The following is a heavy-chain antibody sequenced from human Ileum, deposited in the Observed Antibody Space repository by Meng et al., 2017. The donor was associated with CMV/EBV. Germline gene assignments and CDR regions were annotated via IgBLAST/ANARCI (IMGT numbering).Heavy chain of an antibody. CDR1: GFTFSINY. J-gene: IGHJ5*02. Sequence: VQXGXXXRVPXXASGFTFSINYMSWIRQAPGKGLEWVSYISGSSQTNYADSVKGRFTISRDNAKNSLYLQMNSLRVEDTAVYYCARDRGENYDSSGYYESWGQGTLVTVSS. V-gene: IGHV3-11*06. CDR2: ISGSSQT. CDR3: ARDRGENYDSSGYYES. D-gene: IGHD3-22*01.